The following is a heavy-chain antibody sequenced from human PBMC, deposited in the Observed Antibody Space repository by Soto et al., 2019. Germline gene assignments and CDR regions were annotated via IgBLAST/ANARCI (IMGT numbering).Heavy chain of an antibody. V-gene: IGHV3-30*18. J-gene: IGHJ6*02. CDR1: GFTFSSYG. CDR3: AKVRQDIVVVPASIDNYYYYYGIDV. D-gene: IGHD2-2*02. Sequence: QVQLVESGGGVVQPGRSLRLSCAASGFTFSSYGMHWVRQAPGKGLEWVAVISYDGSNKYYADSVKGRFTISRDNSKNALDLQMKSLSAEDAAVYYCAKVRQDIVVVPASIDNYYYYYGIDVWGQGTTVTVSS. CDR2: ISYDGSNK.